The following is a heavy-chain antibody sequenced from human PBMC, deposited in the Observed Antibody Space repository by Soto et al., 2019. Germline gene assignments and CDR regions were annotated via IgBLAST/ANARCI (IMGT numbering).Heavy chain of an antibody. V-gene: IGHV3-53*01. D-gene: IGHD3-22*01. Sequence: EVQLVEAGGGLIQPGGSLRVSCAASGFTVSRSYMSWVRQAPGKGLEWVSVLYSGGSTNYADSVKGRFTISRDNSKNTLYLQMNSLRVEDTAVYYCARDTYYYDRSGEPYWGQGTRVTVSS. J-gene: IGHJ4*02. CDR3: ARDTYYYDRSGEPY. CDR2: LYSGGST. CDR1: GFTVSRSY.